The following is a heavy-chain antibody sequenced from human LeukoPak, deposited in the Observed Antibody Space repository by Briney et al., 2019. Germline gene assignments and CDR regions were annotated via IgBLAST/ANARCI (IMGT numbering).Heavy chain of an antibody. Sequence: ETLSLTCTVSGGSISSGGYYWSWVRQAPGKGLEWVSAISGSGGSTYYADSVKGRFTISRDNSKNTLYLQMNSLRAEDTAVYYCAKVTAMDSATYYFDYWGQGTLVTVSS. CDR1: GGSISSGGYY. J-gene: IGHJ4*02. V-gene: IGHV3-23*01. CDR2: ISGSGGST. D-gene: IGHD5-18*01. CDR3: AKVTAMDSATYYFDY.